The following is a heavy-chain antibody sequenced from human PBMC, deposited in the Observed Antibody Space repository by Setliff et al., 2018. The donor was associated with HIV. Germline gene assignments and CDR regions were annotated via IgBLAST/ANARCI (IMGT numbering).Heavy chain of an antibody. V-gene: IGHV1-46*01. CDR1: GYTFTSYG. J-gene: IGHJ3*02. CDR3: ARDRSNYVGLDAFDI. D-gene: IGHD4-4*01. CDR2: INPNSGST. Sequence: ASVKVSCKASGYTFTSYGISWVRQAPGQGLEWIGIINPNSGSTSYAQNFQGRVTMTRDTSTSTVYMELSGLRSEDTAVYYCARDRSNYVGLDAFDIWGQGTMVTV.